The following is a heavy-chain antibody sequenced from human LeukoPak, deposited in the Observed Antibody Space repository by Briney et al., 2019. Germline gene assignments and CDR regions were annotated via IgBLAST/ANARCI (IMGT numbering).Heavy chain of an antibody. Sequence: SVKVSCKASGGTFSSYAISWVRQAPGQGLEWMGGIIPILGTANYAQKFQGRVTITADESTSTAYMELSSLRFEDTAVYYCARDLDYYGSKWFDPWGQGTLVTVSS. V-gene: IGHV1-69*13. D-gene: IGHD3-10*01. CDR2: IIPILGTA. J-gene: IGHJ5*02. CDR1: GGTFSSYA. CDR3: ARDLDYYGSKWFDP.